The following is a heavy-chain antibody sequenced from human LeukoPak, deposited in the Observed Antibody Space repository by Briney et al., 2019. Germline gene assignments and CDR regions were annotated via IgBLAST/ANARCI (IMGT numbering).Heavy chain of an antibody. CDR2: INPNSGGT. Sequence: GASVKVSCKASGYTFTGYYMHWVRQAPGQGLEWMGWINPNSGGTNYAQKFQGRVTMTRDTSISTAYMELSRLRSDDTAVYYCARVHIAAAGGQRGGFDPWGQGTLVTVSS. J-gene: IGHJ5*02. D-gene: IGHD6-13*01. CDR3: ARVHIAAAGGQRGGFDP. V-gene: IGHV1-2*02. CDR1: GYTFTGYY.